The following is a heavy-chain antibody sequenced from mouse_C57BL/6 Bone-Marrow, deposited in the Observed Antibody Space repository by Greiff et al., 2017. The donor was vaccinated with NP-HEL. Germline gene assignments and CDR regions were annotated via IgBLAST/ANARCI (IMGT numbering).Heavy chain of an antibody. CDR2: INPNYGTT. D-gene: IGHD2-4*01. V-gene: IGHV1-39*01. Sequence: EVHLVESGPELVKPGASVKISCKASGYSFTDYNMNWVKQSNGKSLEWIGVINPNYGTTSYNQKFKGKATLTVDQSSSTAYMQLNSLTSEDSAVYYCARYSGYDYQPAWFAYWGQGTLVTVSA. CDR1: GYSFTDYN. J-gene: IGHJ3*01. CDR3: ARYSGYDYQPAWFAY.